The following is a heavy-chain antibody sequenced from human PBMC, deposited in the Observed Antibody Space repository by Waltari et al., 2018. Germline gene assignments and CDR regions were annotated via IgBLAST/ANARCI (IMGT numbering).Heavy chain of an antibody. CDR3: AKDLGSSGWYDHAFDI. CDR2: ISYDGSNK. V-gene: IGHV3-30*18. D-gene: IGHD6-19*01. CDR1: GFTFSSYG. Sequence: QVQLVESGGGVVQPGRSLRLSCAASGFTFSSYGMHWVRQAPGKGLEWVAVISYDGSNKYYADSVKGRFTISRDNSKNTLYLQMNSLRAEDTAVYYCAKDLGSSGWYDHAFDIWGQGTMVTVSS. J-gene: IGHJ3*02.